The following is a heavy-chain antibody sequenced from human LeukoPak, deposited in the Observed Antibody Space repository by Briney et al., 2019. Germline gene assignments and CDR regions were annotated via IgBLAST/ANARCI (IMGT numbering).Heavy chain of an antibody. J-gene: IGHJ4*02. CDR1: GFTFSSYA. CDR3: ARDAEAYYYDSSGYYFDY. Sequence: GRSLRLSCAASGFTFSSYAMHWVRQAPGKGLEWVAVISYDGSNKYYADSVKGRFTISRDNSKNTLYLQMNSLRAEDTAVYYCARDAEAYYYDSSGYYFDYWGQGTLVTVSS. CDR2: ISYDGSNK. V-gene: IGHV3-30-3*01. D-gene: IGHD3-22*01.